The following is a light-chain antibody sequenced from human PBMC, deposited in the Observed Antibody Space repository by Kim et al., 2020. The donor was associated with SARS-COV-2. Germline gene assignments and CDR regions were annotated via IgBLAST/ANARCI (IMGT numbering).Light chain of an antibody. CDR2: YFSDSDK. Sequence: TRTLPSDINVGSHNVYLFQQKPGSPPRYLLYYFSDSDKGQGSGVPSRFSGSKDASANTGILLISGLQSEDEADYYCMIWPRNAVLFGGGTQLTVL. CDR1: SDINVGSHN. J-gene: IGLJ2*01. CDR3: MIWPRNAVL. V-gene: IGLV5-37*01.